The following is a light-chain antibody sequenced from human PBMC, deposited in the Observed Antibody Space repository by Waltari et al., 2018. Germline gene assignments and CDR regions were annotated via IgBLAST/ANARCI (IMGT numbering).Light chain of an antibody. Sequence: DIVVTQSPLSLPVAPGEPASIPCRSSQNLLHTNGYNYLDWYLPKPGQPPQLLIFLGSNRASGVPDRFSGSGSGTEFTLKISRVEAEDVGVYYCMQALQSPWSFGQGTKVEIK. CDR1: QNLLHTNGYNY. CDR2: LGS. J-gene: IGKJ1*01. V-gene: IGKV2-28*01. CDR3: MQALQSPWS.